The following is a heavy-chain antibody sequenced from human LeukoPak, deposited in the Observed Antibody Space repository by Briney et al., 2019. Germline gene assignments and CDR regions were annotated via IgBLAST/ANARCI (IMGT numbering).Heavy chain of an antibody. V-gene: IGHV1-18*01. CDR3: ARGTNYYDSENWFDP. J-gene: IGHJ5*02. CDR1: GYTFTSYG. Sequence: GASVKVSCKASGYTFTSYGISWVRQAPGQGLEWMGWISAYNGNTNYAQKLQGRVTMTTDTSTSTAYMELRSLRSDDTAVYYRARGTNYYDSENWFDPWGQGTLVTVSS. CDR2: ISAYNGNT. D-gene: IGHD3-22*01.